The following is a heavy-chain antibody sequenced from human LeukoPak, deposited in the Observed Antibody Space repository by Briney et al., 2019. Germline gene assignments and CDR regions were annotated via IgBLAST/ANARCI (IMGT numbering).Heavy chain of an antibody. D-gene: IGHD3-16*01. CDR1: GYSFTNYW. CDR2: LYPGDSQS. J-gene: IGHJ4*02. V-gene: IGHV5-51*01. Sequence: GESLKISCKGSGYSFTNYWIVWVRQMPGKGLEWMGILYPGDSQSTYSPSLQGQVTISADKSISTAYLQWSSLKASDTAMYYCARWARSWNWGSYDYFDYWGQGTLVTVSS. CDR3: ARWARSWNWGSYDYFDY.